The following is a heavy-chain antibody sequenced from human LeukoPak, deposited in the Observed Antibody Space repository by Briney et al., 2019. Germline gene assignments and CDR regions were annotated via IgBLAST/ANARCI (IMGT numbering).Heavy chain of an antibody. Sequence: GASVKVSCKASGGTFSSYAISWVRQAPGQGLEWMGGIIPIFGTANYAQKFQGRVTITVDESTSTAYMELSSLRSEDTAVYYCARWDLENQPSDPFDYWGQGTLVTVSS. V-gene: IGHV1-69*13. CDR1: GGTFSSYA. J-gene: IGHJ4*02. CDR3: ARWDLENQPSDPFDY. D-gene: IGHD1-26*01. CDR2: IIPIFGTA.